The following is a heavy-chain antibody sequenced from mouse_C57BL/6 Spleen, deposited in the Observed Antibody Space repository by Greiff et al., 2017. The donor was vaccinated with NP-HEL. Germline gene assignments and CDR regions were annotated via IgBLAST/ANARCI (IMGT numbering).Heavy chain of an antibody. V-gene: IGHV1-54*01. Sequence: VQLQQSGAELVRPGTSVKVSCKASGYAFTNSLIEWVKQRPGQGLEWIGVINPGSGGTNYNEKFKGKATLTADKSSSTAYMQLSSLTSEDSAVYFCARWDDGYFDYWGQGTTLTVSS. CDR3: ARWDDGYFDY. CDR1: GYAFTNSL. J-gene: IGHJ2*01. D-gene: IGHD2-3*01. CDR2: INPGSGGT.